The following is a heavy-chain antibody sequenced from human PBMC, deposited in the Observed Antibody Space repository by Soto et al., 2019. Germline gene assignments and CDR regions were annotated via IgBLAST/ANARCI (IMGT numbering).Heavy chain of an antibody. CDR3: ARDTPFGRAIAAAGGYYYYGMDV. V-gene: IGHV1-18*04. Sequence: ASVKVSCKASGYTFTSYGISWVRQAPGQGLEWMGWISAYNGNTNYAQKLQGRVTMTTDTSTSTAYMELRSLRSDDTAVYYCARDTPFGRAIAAAGGYYYYGMDVWGQGTTVTVSS. D-gene: IGHD6-13*01. CDR1: GYTFTSYG. J-gene: IGHJ6*02. CDR2: ISAYNGNT.